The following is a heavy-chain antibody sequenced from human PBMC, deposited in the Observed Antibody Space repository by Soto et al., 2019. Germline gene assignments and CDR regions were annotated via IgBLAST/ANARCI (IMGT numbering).Heavy chain of an antibody. CDR1: GLTISGKKY. V-gene: IGHV3-53*01. CDR3: ATWHEREHAYDV. CDR2: LYDVDGS. J-gene: IGHJ3*01. D-gene: IGHD1-1*01. Sequence: DVQLVESGGGLIQPGASLRLSCSASGLTISGKKYVAWVRQAPGKGLEWVSALYDVDGSFYADSVKGRFTTSSDSSKTTVYLQMNDLRPDDTAVYYCATWHEREHAYDVWGQGTTVTVSS.